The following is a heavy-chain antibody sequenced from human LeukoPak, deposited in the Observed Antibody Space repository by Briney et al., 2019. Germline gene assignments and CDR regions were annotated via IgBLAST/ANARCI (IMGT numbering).Heavy chain of an antibody. CDR1: GGSINSYY. Sequence: SETLSLTCAVSGGSINSYYCSWIRQPPGKGLEWIGYIYYSGSTNYNPSLRSRVTISLDTSKNQFSLELSSVTAADTAVYYCTRGRRSSFDSWGQGTLVTVSS. V-gene: IGHV4-59*01. D-gene: IGHD1-26*01. CDR2: IYYSGST. CDR3: TRGRRSSFDS. J-gene: IGHJ4*02.